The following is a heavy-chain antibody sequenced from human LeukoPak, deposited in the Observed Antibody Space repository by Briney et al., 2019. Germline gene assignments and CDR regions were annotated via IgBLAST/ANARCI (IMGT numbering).Heavy chain of an antibody. CDR1: GFTFSSYA. D-gene: IGHD3-3*01. CDR2: ISGSGGST. V-gene: IGHV3-23*01. CDR3: AKDLDLYYDFWSGYYPPSYFDY. Sequence: PGGSLRLSCAASGFTFSSYAMSWVRQAPGKGLEWVSAISGSGGSTYYADSVKGRFTISRDSSKNTLYLQMNSLRAEDTAVYYCAKDLDLYYDFWSGYYPPSYFDYWGQGTLVTVSS. J-gene: IGHJ4*02.